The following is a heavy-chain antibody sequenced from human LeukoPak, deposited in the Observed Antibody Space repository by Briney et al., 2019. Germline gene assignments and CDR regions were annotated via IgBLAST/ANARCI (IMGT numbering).Heavy chain of an antibody. CDR1: GGSISSSSYF. V-gene: IGHV4-39*01. J-gene: IGHJ6*03. CDR3: ARRVQQLSYYYYMDV. Sequence: SETLSLTCTVSGGSISSSSYFWGWIRQPPGKGLEWIGSIYYSGSTYYNPSLKSRVTISVDTSKNQFSLKLSSVTAADTAVYYCARRVQQLSYYYYMDVWGKGTTVTVSS. CDR2: IYYSGST. D-gene: IGHD6-13*01.